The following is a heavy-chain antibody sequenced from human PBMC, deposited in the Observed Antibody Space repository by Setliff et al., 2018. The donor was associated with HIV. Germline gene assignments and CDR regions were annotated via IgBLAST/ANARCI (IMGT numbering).Heavy chain of an antibody. CDR2: INPNSGGT. Sequence: ASVKVSCKASGYIFTDYYMHWVRQAPGQELGWMGRINPNSGGTNYAQKFQGRVTMTRDTSISTAYAELSSLRSEDTATYYCARGYCSSTSCYGIYYFDNWGQGTPVTVSS. CDR1: GYIFTDYY. V-gene: IGHV1-2*06. J-gene: IGHJ4*02. D-gene: IGHD2-2*01. CDR3: ARGYCSSTSCYGIYYFDN.